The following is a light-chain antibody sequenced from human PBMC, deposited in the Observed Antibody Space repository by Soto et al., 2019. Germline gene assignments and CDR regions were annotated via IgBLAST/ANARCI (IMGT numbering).Light chain of an antibody. CDR1: ESVHRN. J-gene: IGKJ3*01. Sequence: EMVMTQSPATLSVSPGERVTLSCRASESVHRNLAWYQQKPGQGPSLLIYYASTRATGVPDRFTGSGSGTEFTLTISSLRSEDSGVYHCQHYNIWPPTFGPGTKVEIK. CDR3: QHYNIWPPT. V-gene: IGKV3-15*01. CDR2: YAS.